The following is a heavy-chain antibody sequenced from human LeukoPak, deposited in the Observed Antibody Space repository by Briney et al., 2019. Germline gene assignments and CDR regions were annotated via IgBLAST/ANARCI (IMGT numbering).Heavy chain of an antibody. D-gene: IGHD6-19*01. CDR3: AAVREQNNSGWYGEVDY. J-gene: IGHJ4*02. V-gene: IGHV1-58*02. CDR2: IFVGSGNT. Sequence: SVKVSCKASGFTFTSSAMQWVRQARGQRLEWIGWIFVGSGNTNYAQKFQERVTITRDMSTSTAYMELSSLRSEDTAVYYCAAVREQNNSGWYGEVDYWGQGTLVTVSS. CDR1: GFTFTSSA.